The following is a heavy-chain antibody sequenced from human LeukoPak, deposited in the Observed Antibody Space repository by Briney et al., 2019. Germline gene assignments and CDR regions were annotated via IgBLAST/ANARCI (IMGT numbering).Heavy chain of an antibody. J-gene: IGHJ4*02. CDR2: IYSGGST. V-gene: IGHV3-66*01. Sequence: GGSLRLSCAASGFTVSSNYMSWVRQAPGKGLEWVSVIYSGGSTYYADSVKGRFTISRDNSKNTPYLQMNSLRAEDTAVYYCARGYSALYYYGSGSPDGYWGQGTLVTVSS. D-gene: IGHD3-10*01. CDR1: GFTVSSNY. CDR3: ARGYSALYYYGSGSPDGY.